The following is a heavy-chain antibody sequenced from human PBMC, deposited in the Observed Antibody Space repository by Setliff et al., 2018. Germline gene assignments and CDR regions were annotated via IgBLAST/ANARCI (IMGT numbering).Heavy chain of an antibody. D-gene: IGHD3-10*01. CDR3: AASRAYTGAVEEWFLPKTFDF. V-gene: IGHV4-61*02. CDR2: IYTSGST. CDR1: GGSISSGSYY. J-gene: IGHJ4*02. Sequence: PSETLSLTCTVSGGSISSGSYYWSWIRQPAGKGLEWIGRIYTSGSTNYNPSLKSRVTISVDTSKNQFSLKLSSVTAADAALYYCAASRAYTGAVEEWFLPKTFDFWGQGSPVTVSS.